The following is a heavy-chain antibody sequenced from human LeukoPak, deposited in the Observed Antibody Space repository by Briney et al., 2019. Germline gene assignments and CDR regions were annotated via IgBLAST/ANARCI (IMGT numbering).Heavy chain of an antibody. D-gene: IGHD4-23*01. CDR1: GGSISSSSYY. V-gene: IGHV4-39*01. J-gene: IGHJ4*02. CDR2: IYYSGST. Sequence: PSETLSLTCTVSGGSISSSSYYWGWIRQPPGKGPEWIGSIYYSGSTYYNPSLKSRVTISVDTSKNQFSLKLSSVTAADTAVYYCARRGTNYGGKGGLIDYWGQGTLVTVSS. CDR3: ARRGTNYGGKGGLIDY.